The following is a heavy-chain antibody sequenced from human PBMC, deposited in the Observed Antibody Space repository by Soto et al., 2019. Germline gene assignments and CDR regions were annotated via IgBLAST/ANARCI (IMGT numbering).Heavy chain of an antibody. D-gene: IGHD6-19*01. Sequence: EVQLVESGGGLIQPGGSLRLSCAASGFTVSSNYMSWVRQAPGKGLEWVSVIYSGGSTYYADSVTGRFTISRDNSKNTLYLQMNSLRAEDTAVYYCARGGGLYSSAFIDYWGQGTLVTVSS. CDR1: GFTVSSNY. CDR3: ARGGGLYSSAFIDY. V-gene: IGHV3-53*01. J-gene: IGHJ4*02. CDR2: IYSGGST.